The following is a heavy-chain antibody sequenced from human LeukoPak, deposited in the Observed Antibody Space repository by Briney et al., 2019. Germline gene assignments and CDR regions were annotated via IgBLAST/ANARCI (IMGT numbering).Heavy chain of an antibody. Sequence: SETLSLTCTVSGGSTSSYYWSWIRQPPGKGLEWIGYIYYSGSTNHNPSLKSRVTISVDTSKNQFSLKLSSVTAADTAVYYCARDSTGSSSGWYLWFDPWGQGTLVTVSS. CDR1: GGSTSSYY. J-gene: IGHJ5*02. V-gene: IGHV4-59*12. CDR2: IYYSGST. CDR3: ARDSTGSSSGWYLWFDP. D-gene: IGHD6-19*01.